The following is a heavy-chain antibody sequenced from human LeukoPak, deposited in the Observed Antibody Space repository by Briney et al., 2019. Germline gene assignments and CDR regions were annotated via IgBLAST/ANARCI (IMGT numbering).Heavy chain of an antibody. CDR2: IYDAGSS. CDR1: GYSISSDYY. V-gene: IGHV4-38-2*02. J-gene: IGHJ4*02. Sequence: SETLSLTCTVSGYSISSDYYWGWIRQPPGKGLEWIGSIYDAGSSYYHPSLKSRVTVSVDTSKNQFSLRLSSVTAADTAVYYCARGGVLKSVDYWGQGTLVTVSS. D-gene: IGHD3-16*01. CDR3: ARGGVLKSVDY.